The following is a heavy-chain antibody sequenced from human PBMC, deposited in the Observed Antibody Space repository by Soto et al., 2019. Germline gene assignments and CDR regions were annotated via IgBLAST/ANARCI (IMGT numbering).Heavy chain of an antibody. CDR2: IVVGSGNA. V-gene: IGHV1-58*01. J-gene: IGHJ3*02. CDR1: GFTFTSSA. D-gene: IGHD2-15*01. CDR3: AATPRYCSGGSCYPGGDAFDI. Sequence: GASVKVSCKASGFTFTSSAVQCVRQARGQRLEWIGWIVVGSGNANYAQKFQERVTITRDMSTSTAYMELSSLRSEDTAVYYCAATPRYCSGGSCYPGGDAFDIWGQGTMVTVSS.